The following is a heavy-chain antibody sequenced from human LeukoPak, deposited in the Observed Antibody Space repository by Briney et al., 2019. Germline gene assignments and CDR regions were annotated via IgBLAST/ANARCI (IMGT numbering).Heavy chain of an antibody. J-gene: IGHJ5*02. CDR1: GFTFSSYS. CDR2: ISSSSSTI. V-gene: IGHV3-48*01. D-gene: IGHD6-13*01. Sequence: GGSLRLSCAASGFTFSSYSMNWVRQAPGKGLEWVSYISSSSSTIYYADSVKGRFTISRDNAKNSLYLQMNSLRAEDTAVYYCASSRAAAGTGPLGPPNHWGQGTLVTVSS. CDR3: ASSRAAAGTGPLGPPNH.